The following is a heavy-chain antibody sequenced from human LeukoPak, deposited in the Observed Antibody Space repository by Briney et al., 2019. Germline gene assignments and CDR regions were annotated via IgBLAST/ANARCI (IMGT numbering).Heavy chain of an antibody. V-gene: IGHV4-59*01. CDR1: GGSISSYY. D-gene: IGHD1-26*01. Sequence: KPSETLSLTCTVSGGSISSYYWSWIRQPPGKGLEWIGYIYYSGSTNYNPSLKSRVTISVDTSKNQFSLKLSSVTAADTAVYYCARGSGSYSLEAFDIWGQGTMVTVSS. CDR3: ARGSGSYSLEAFDI. CDR2: IYYSGST. J-gene: IGHJ3*02.